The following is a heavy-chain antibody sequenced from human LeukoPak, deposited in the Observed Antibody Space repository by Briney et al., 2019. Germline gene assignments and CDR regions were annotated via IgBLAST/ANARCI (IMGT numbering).Heavy chain of an antibody. CDR3: IGSGGWPGY. V-gene: IGHV3-74*01. CDR1: GFTFSSYW. J-gene: IGHJ4*02. CDR2: IASDGST. D-gene: IGHD1-26*01. Sequence: GRSLRLSCAASGFTFSSYWMHWVRQAPGKGLVWVSRIASDGSTVYADSVKGRFTISRDNAKDTVYLQMNSLRVEDTAVYYCIGSGGWPGYWGQGTLVTVSS.